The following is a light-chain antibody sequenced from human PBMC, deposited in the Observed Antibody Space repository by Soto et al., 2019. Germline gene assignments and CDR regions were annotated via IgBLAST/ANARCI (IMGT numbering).Light chain of an antibody. CDR1: QSVSSSD. Sequence: EIVLTQSPGTLSLSPGERATLSCRASQSVSSSDLAWYQQKPGQAPRVLIYGASSRATGVPDRFSGTASGTDFTLTISRLEPEDFAVYHCQQYSSSPPALTFGGGTKVEI. J-gene: IGKJ4*01. CDR3: QQYSSSPPALT. CDR2: GAS. V-gene: IGKV3-20*01.